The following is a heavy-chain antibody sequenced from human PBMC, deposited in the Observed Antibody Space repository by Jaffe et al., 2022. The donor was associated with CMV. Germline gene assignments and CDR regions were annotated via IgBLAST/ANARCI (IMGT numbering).Heavy chain of an antibody. V-gene: IGHV4-34*02. D-gene: IGHD3-10*02. CDR3: ARGENVYFYSMDV. Sequence: QVQLQQWGAGLLMPSETLSLTCAVYGGSFSGYFWTWIRQPPGKGLEWLGDVNHSGSAKYNPSLNSRVTISLDTSKNQFSLTLNSVTAADTGVYYCARGENVYFYSMDVWGKGTTVTVSS. J-gene: IGHJ6*03. CDR1: GGSFSGYF. CDR2: VNHSGSA.